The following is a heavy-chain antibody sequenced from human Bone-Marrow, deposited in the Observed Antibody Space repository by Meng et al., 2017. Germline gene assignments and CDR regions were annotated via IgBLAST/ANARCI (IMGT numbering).Heavy chain of an antibody. J-gene: IGHJ4*02. CDR2: ISGSGGST. V-gene: IGHV3-23*01. CDR3: AKSFVVVGATH. Sequence: GESLKFSCAASGFTFSSYAMSWVRQAPGKGLEWVSAISGSGGSTYYADSVKGRFTISRDNSKNTLYLQMNSLRAEDTAVYYCAKSFVVVGATHWGQGTLVTVSS. D-gene: IGHD1-26*01. CDR1: GFTFSSYA.